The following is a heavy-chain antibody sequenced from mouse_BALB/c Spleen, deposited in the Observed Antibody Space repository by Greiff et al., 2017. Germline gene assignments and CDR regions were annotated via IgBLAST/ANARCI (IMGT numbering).Heavy chain of an antibody. Sequence: EVKLMESGGGLVKPGGSLKLSCAASGFTFSSYAMSWVRQTPEKRLEWVASISSGGSTYYPDSVKGRFTISRDNARNILYLQMSSLRSEDTAMYYCASVYYGYWYFDVWGAGTTVTVAS. CDR3: ASVYYGYWYFDV. J-gene: IGHJ1*01. CDR1: GFTFSSYA. D-gene: IGHD1-1*01. CDR2: ISSGGST. V-gene: IGHV5-6-5*01.